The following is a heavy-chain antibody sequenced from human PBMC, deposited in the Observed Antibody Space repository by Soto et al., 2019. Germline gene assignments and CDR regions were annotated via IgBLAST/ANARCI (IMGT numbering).Heavy chain of an antibody. CDR2: INHSGST. CDR3: ARYSGYDQKGYYMDV. CDR1: GGSFSGYY. V-gene: IGHV4-34*01. J-gene: IGHJ6*03. D-gene: IGHD5-12*01. Sequence: QVQLQQWGAGLLKPSETLSLTCAVYGGSFSGYYWSWIRQPPGKGLEWIGEINHSGSTNYNPSLKSRVTISVDTSKNQFSLKLSSVTAADTAVYYCARYSGYDQKGYYMDVWGKGTTVTVSS.